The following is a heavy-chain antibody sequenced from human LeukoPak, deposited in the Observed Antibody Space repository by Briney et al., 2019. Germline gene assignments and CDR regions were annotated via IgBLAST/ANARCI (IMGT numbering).Heavy chain of an antibody. CDR2: ISSSSSTI. D-gene: IGHD2-2*02. J-gene: IGHJ4*02. CDR3: ARARRTSCYNDY. V-gene: IGHV3-48*01. Sequence: QPGGSLRLSCVASGFTFSSYSMNWVRQAPGKELEWVSYISSSSSTIYYADSVKGRFTISRDNAKNSLYLQMNSLRAEDTAVYYCARARRTSCYNDYWGQGTLVTVS. CDR1: GFTFSSYS.